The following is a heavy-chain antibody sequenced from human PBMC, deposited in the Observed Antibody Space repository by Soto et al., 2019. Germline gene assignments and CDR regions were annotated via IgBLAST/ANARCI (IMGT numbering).Heavy chain of an antibody. CDR2: IYPGDSDT. Sequence: GESLKISCRGSGYSFTSYWIGWVRQMPGQGLEWMGIIYPGDSDTRYSPSFQGQVTISADKSISTAYLQWSSLKASDTAMYYCARHSVIAAAGTVAVAGLYFDYWGQGTLVTVSS. D-gene: IGHD6-13*01. J-gene: IGHJ4*02. CDR1: GYSFTSYW. CDR3: ARHSVIAAAGTVAVAGLYFDY. V-gene: IGHV5-51*01.